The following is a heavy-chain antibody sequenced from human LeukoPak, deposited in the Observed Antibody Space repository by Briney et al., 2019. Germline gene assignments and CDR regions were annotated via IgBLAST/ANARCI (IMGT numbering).Heavy chain of an antibody. CDR3: FREVGRGGRLWWGHL. Sequence: GGSLRLSCATSGFNFEDYSVNWVRHPPEKGLEWVGFIIIKVYGGTPELAASGKGGFSISRHESKPIAYLEINSLKIEDRGDYYFFREVGRGGRLWWGHLWAQGT. CDR2: IIIKVYGGTP. J-gene: IGHJ5*02. D-gene: IGHD1-26*01. V-gene: IGHV3-49*04. CDR1: GFNFEDYS.